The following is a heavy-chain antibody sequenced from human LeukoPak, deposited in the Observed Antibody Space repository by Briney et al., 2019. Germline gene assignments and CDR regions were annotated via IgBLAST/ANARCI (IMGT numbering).Heavy chain of an antibody. Sequence: GGSLRLSWAASGFTFRNAWMSWVRQAPGKGLEWVGHFKGKIDGGTTDYAAPVKGRFTFSRDDSKNTLYLQMNSLNTDDAGVYYCTTGRDRGRSGFDYWGQGTLVTVSS. CDR1: GFTFRNAW. CDR3: TTGRDRGRSGFDY. V-gene: IGHV3-15*01. J-gene: IGHJ4*02. CDR2: FKGKIDGGTT. D-gene: IGHD3-3*01.